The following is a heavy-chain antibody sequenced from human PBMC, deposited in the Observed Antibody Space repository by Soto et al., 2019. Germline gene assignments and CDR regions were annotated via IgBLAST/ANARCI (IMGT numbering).Heavy chain of an antibody. Sequence: EVQLLESGGGFVQPGGSLRLSCAASGFTFSNYAMSWVRQAPGKGLEWVSAISGSGGSTYYADSVKGRFTISRDNSKNTLYLQMNSLGAEDTAVYYCASRNYYESSGYYYWYYFDVWGQGTLVTVSS. CDR3: ASRNYYESSGYYYWYYFDV. CDR2: ISGSGGST. V-gene: IGHV3-23*01. J-gene: IGHJ4*02. CDR1: GFTFSNYA. D-gene: IGHD3-22*01.